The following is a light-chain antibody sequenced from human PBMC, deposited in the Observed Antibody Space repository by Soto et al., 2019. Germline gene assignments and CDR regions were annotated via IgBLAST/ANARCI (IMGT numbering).Light chain of an antibody. CDR3: QQRSNWPLIT. V-gene: IGKV3-11*01. CDR1: QSVRRY. CDR2: DAS. J-gene: IGKJ5*01. Sequence: ELVLTQCPATLSLSPGERATLSCRASQSVRRYLAWYQQKPGQAPRLLIYDASNRATGIPARFSGSGSGTDFTLTISSLEPEDFAVFYCQQRSNWPLITFGQGTRLEIK.